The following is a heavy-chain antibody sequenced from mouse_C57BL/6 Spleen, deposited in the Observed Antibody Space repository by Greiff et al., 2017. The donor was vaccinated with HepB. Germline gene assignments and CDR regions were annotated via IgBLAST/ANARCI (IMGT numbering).Heavy chain of an antibody. CDR3: ARRDDYDGGGWDFDV. CDR1: GYAFSSYW. J-gene: IGHJ1*03. V-gene: IGHV1-80*01. Sequence: QVQLQQSGAELVKPGASVKISCKASGYAFSSYWMNWVKQRPGKGLEWIGQIYPGDGDTNYNGKFKGKATLTADKSSSTAYMQLSSLTSEDSAVYFCARRDDYDGGGWDFDVWGTGTTVTVSS. CDR2: IYPGDGDT. D-gene: IGHD2-4*01.